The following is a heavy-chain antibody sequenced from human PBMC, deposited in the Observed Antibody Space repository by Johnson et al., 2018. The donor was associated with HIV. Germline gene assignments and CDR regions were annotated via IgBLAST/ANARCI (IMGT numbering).Heavy chain of an antibody. CDR1: RFTFDDYA. CDR3: ARDWGPRLGYYDSSGYYWAFDV. Sequence: VQLVESGGGLVKPGGSLRLSCAASRFTFDDYAMHWVRQAPGKGLEWVSGINWNGDSTDYADSVKGRFTISRDNAKNSLYLQMNSLRAEDTAVYYCARDWGPRLGYYDSSGYYWAFDVWGQGTMVTVSS. J-gene: IGHJ3*01. CDR2: INWNGDST. D-gene: IGHD3-22*01. V-gene: IGHV3-20*04.